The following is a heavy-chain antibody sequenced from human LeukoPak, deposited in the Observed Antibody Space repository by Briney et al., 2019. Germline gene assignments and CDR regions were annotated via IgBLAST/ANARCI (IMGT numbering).Heavy chain of an antibody. CDR2: ISYDGSNK. CDR1: GFTSSSYA. J-gene: IGHJ3*02. CDR3: ARGSIAAAVGAFDI. D-gene: IGHD6-13*01. Sequence: PGGSLRLSCAASGFTSSSYAMHWVRQAPGKGLEWVAVISYDGSNKFYADSVKGRFTISRDNSKNTLYLQMNSLRAEDTAVYYCARGSIAAAVGAFDIWGQGTMVTVSS. V-gene: IGHV3-30-3*01.